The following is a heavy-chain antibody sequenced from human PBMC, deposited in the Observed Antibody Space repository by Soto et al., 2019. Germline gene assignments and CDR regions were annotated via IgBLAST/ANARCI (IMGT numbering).Heavy chain of an antibody. CDR2: INPSGGST. D-gene: IGHD6-6*01. CDR3: ETLGNIAARPHYYYYGMDV. Sequence: ASVKVSCKASGYTFTSYYIHWVRQAPGQGLEWMGIINPSGGSTSHAQKFQGRVTMTRDTSTSTVYMELSSLRSEDTAVYYCETLGNIAARPHYYYYGMDVWGQGTTVTVSS. CDR1: GYTFTSYY. V-gene: IGHV1-46*01. J-gene: IGHJ6*02.